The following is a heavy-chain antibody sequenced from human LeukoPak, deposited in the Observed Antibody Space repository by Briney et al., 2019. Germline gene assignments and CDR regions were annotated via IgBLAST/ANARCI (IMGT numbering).Heavy chain of an antibody. Sequence: GGSLRLSCAASGFSFSTYAMSWVRQAPGKGLEWVANIKQDGSEKYYVDSVKGRFTISRDNAENSLSLQMNSLRAEDTAVYYCASAGGDSRSPLPFYYWGQGTLVTVSS. CDR1: GFSFSTYA. D-gene: IGHD6-6*01. V-gene: IGHV3-7*03. CDR2: IKQDGSEK. J-gene: IGHJ4*02. CDR3: ASAGGDSRSPLPFYY.